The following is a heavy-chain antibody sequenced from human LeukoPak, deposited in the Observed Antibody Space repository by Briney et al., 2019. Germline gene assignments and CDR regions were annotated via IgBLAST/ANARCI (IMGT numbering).Heavy chain of an antibody. CDR1: GFIVSANY. CDR3: AHSYDFDSSGHHRPTAI. D-gene: IGHD3-22*01. V-gene: IGHV3-53*05. J-gene: IGHJ4*02. Sequence: TGGSLRLSCAASGFIVSANYMSWVRQAPGKGLEWVSVFYSGGHSYHRDGTTYYADSVKGRFTISGDKSANTVYLQMNSLRVDDTAMYYCAHSYDFDSSGHHRPTAIWGQGTQVTVSS. CDR2: FYSGGHSYHRDGTT.